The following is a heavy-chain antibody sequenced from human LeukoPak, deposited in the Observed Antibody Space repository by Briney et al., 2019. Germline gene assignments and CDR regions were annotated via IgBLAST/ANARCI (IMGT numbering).Heavy chain of an antibody. CDR2: ISGSGGST. CDR1: GFTFSSYA. J-gene: IGHJ4*02. D-gene: IGHD1-26*01. CDR3: AKDEEGGSRGGPFDY. Sequence: GGSLRLSCAASGFTFSSYAMSWVRQAPGKGLEWVSAISGSGGSTYYADSVKGRFTISRDNSKNTLYLQMNSLRAEDTAVYFCAKDEEGGSRGGPFDYWGQGTLVTVSS. V-gene: IGHV3-23*01.